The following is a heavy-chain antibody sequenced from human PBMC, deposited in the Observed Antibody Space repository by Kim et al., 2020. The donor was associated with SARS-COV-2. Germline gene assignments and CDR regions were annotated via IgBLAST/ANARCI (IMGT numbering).Heavy chain of an antibody. CDR2: ISYNGSNK. CDR3: ARPPVRRLGVAAD. J-gene: IGHJ4*02. Sequence: GGSLRLSCAASGFTFSSYGMHWVRQAPGKGLEWVAVISYNGSNKYYADSVKGRFTISRDNSKNTLYLQMNSLRAEDTAVYYCARPPVRRLGVAADWGPGTLVTVPS. V-gene: IGHV3-30*03. CDR1: GFTFSSYG. D-gene: IGHD3-16*01.